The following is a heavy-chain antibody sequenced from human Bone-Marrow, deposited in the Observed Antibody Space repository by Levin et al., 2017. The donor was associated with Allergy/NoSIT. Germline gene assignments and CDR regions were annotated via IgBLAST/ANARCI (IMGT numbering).Heavy chain of an antibody. J-gene: IGHJ6*02. Sequence: SETLSLTCTVSGGSISSGGYYWSWIRQHPGKGLEWIGYIYYSGSTYYNPSLKSRVTISVDTSKNQFSLKLSSVTAADTAVYYCAGQAVRGADYYGMDVWGQGTTVTVSS. V-gene: IGHV4-31*03. CDR3: AGQAVRGADYYGMDV. CDR2: IYYSGST. CDR1: GGSISSGGYY. D-gene: IGHD3-10*01.